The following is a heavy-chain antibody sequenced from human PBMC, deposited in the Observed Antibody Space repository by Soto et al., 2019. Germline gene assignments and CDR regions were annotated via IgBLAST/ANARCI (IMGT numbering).Heavy chain of an antibody. Sequence: EVQLLESGGGLVQPGGSLRLSCAASGFTFSNYAMIWVRQAPGKGLEWVSVITGSGGSTYYADSVKGRFTISRDTSKNTLFLQMKSVSGEDTAVSYCEKGRSGDYGGIDYWGQGTLVTGSS. D-gene: IGHD4-17*01. CDR3: EKGRSGDYGGIDY. V-gene: IGHV3-23*01. CDR1: GFTFSNYA. J-gene: IGHJ4*02. CDR2: ITGSGGST.